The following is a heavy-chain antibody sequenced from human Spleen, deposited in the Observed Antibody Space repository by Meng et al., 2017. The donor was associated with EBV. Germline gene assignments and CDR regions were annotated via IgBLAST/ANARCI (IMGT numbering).Heavy chain of an antibody. CDR3: VHTSTPSSWQPDF. J-gene: IGHJ4*02. CDR1: GFSLDTSGVA. Sequence: QISLKESGPALMKPXXXXTLXXTFSGFSLDTSGVAVGWIRQPPGKPLEWLALIYWDDDKRYSPSLENRLTITRGTSRNQVVLTITNVDPADTGTYFCVHTSTPSSWQPDFWGQGILVTVSS. D-gene: IGHD6-13*01. V-gene: IGHV2-5*02. CDR2: IYWDDDK.